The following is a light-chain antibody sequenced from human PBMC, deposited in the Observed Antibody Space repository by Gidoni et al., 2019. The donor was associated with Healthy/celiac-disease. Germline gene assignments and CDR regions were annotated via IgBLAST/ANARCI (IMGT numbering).Light chain of an antibody. CDR2: GAS. CDR1: QSVSSSY. CDR3: QQYGSSPRYT. V-gene: IGKV3-20*01. Sequence: EIVLTQSPGTLSLSPGERATLPCRASQSVSSSYLAWYQQKPGQAPRLLIYGASSRATGIPDRFSGSGSVTDFTLTISRLEPEDFAVYYCQQYGSSPRYTFGQGTKLEIK. J-gene: IGKJ2*01.